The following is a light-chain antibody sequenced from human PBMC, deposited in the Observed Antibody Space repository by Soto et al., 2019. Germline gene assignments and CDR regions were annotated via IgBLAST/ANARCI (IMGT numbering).Light chain of an antibody. Sequence: SYELTQPPSVSVAPGQTARITCGGNNIGSKRVHWYQQKPRQAPVLAVYDDSDRPSRIPERFSGSNSGNTATLTISRVEDGDEADYYCQVWDSSSDHVVFGGGTKVTVL. J-gene: IGLJ2*01. CDR1: NIGSKR. CDR2: DDS. V-gene: IGLV3-21*02. CDR3: QVWDSSSDHVV.